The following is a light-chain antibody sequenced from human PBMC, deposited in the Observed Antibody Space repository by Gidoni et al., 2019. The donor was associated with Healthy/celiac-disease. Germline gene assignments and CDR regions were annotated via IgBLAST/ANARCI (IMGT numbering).Light chain of an antibody. CDR1: PSLLRSNGYNY. Sequence: DIVMTQSPLPLPVIPGEPASIPCRSSPSLLRSNGYNYLDWYLQKPGQTPQLLIYLGSNRASGVPDRFSGSGSGTDVTLKISRVEAEDVGVYYCMQALQTPPFTFGPGTKVDIK. V-gene: IGKV2-28*01. CDR2: LGS. J-gene: IGKJ3*01. CDR3: MQALQTPPFT.